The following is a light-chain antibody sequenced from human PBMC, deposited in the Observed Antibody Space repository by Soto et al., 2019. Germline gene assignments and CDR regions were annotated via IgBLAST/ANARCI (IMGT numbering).Light chain of an antibody. CDR1: QSVSSNY. CDR3: QQYHKSPVT. J-gene: IGKJ4*01. CDR2: GAS. V-gene: IGKV3-20*01. Sequence: EIVLTQSPGTLSWSPGERATLSCRASQSVSSNYLSWYQQKPGHAPRLLIYGASSRATGIPDRFSGSGSGTDFNLTISRLEPEDFAVYYCQQYHKSPVTFGGGPKVEIK.